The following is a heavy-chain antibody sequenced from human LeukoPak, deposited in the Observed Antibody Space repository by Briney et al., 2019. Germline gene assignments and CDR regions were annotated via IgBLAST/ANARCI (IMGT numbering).Heavy chain of an antibody. D-gene: IGHD3-3*01. Sequence: SQTLSLTCAISGDSVSTNSGGWNWIRQPPSRGLEWLGRTYYSRSNWYNDYAVSVKSRITINPDTSKNQFSLKLSSVTAADTAVYYCARDPGLGGFWSGYSYFDYWGQGTLVTVSS. V-gene: IGHV6-1*01. CDR1: GDSVSTNSGG. CDR2: TYYSRSNWYN. CDR3: ARDPGLGGFWSGYSYFDY. J-gene: IGHJ4*02.